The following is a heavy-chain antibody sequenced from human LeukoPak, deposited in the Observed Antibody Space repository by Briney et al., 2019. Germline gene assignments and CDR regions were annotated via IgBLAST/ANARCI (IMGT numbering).Heavy chain of an antibody. V-gene: IGHV3-43*02. J-gene: IGHJ6*02. CDR3: AKVANSYGLYYYYYGMDV. D-gene: IGHD5-18*01. CDR2: ISGDGGST. Sequence: GGSLRPSCAASGSTFDDYATHCVRQAPGKGLGWVSLISGDGGSTYYADSVKGRFTLSRENSKNSMYLQMNSLRTEDTALYYCAKVANSYGLYYYYYGMDVWGQGTTVTVSS. CDR1: GSTFDDYA.